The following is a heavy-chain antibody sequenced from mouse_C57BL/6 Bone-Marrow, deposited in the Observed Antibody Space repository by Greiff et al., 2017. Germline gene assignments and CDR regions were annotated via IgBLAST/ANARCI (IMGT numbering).Heavy chain of an antibody. CDR1: GYTFTSSW. Sequence: VQLQQPGAELVKLGASVKLSCKASGYTFTSSWMHWVKQRPGQGLEWIGMIHPNSGSTNYNEKFKSKATLTVDNSSSTSYMQLISLTSEDSAVDYCARCVDYWYDNYAMDYWGQGTSVTVSS. CDR2: IHPNSGST. CDR3: ARCVDYWYDNYAMDY. D-gene: IGHD2-14*01. J-gene: IGHJ4*01. V-gene: IGHV1-64*01.